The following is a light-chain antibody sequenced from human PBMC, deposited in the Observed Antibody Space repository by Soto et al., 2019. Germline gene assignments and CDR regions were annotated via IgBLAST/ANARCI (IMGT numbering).Light chain of an antibody. CDR1: SSNIGADYH. Sequence: QSVLTQPPSVSGAPGQRVTISCTGSSSNIGADYHVHWYQQLPGTAPKLLIYGNSNRPSGVPDRFSGSKSGTSASLAITGLQAEDEADYYCQSYDSSLSGNWVFGGGTQLTVL. J-gene: IGLJ3*02. CDR3: QSYDSSLSGNWV. CDR2: GNS. V-gene: IGLV1-40*01.